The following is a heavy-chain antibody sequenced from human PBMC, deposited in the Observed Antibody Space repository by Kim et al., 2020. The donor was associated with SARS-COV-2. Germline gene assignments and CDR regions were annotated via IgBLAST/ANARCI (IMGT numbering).Heavy chain of an antibody. CDR1: GGSISSSSYY. CDR3: ARQTYYYDNYGMDV. V-gene: IGHV4-39*01. Sequence: SETLSLTCTVSGGSISSSSYYWGWIRQPPGKGLEWIGSIYYSGSTYYNPSLKSRVTISVDTSKNQFSLKLSSVTAADTAVYYCARQTYYYDNYGMDVWGQGTTVTVSS. D-gene: IGHD3-22*01. J-gene: IGHJ6*02. CDR2: IYYSGST.